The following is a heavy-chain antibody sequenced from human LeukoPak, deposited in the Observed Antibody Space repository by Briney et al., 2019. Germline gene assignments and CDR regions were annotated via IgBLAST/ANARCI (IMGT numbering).Heavy chain of an antibody. Sequence: PSETLSLTCAVYGGSFSGYYWSWIRQPPGKGLEWVAVTSSDLNVKLYADSVKGRFTISGDNSRSTLYLQMNSLRPEDTAIYYCAREGYYGSGSPPSLYFDYWGQGTLVTVSS. CDR2: TSSDLNVK. J-gene: IGHJ4*02. CDR3: AREGYYGSGSPPSLYFDY. D-gene: IGHD3-10*01. CDR1: GGSFSGYY. V-gene: IGHV3-30*03.